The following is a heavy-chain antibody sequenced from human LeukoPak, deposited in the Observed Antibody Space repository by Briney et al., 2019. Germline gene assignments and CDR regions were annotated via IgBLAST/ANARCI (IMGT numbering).Heavy chain of an antibody. J-gene: IGHJ5*02. CDR3: ARGERITIFRRMGNWFDP. CDR2: INPNSGGT. V-gene: IGHV1-2*02. Sequence: ASVKVSCKASGYTFTSYDINWVRQAPGQGLEWMGWINPNSGGTNYAQKFQGRVTMTRDTSISTAYMELSRLRSDDTAVYYCARGERITIFRRMGNWFDPWGQGTLVTVSS. D-gene: IGHD3-3*01. CDR1: GYTFTSYD.